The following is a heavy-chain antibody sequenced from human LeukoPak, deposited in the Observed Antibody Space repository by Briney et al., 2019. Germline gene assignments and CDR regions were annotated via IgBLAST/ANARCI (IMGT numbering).Heavy chain of an antibody. D-gene: IGHD1-26*01. J-gene: IGHJ3*02. CDR3: ARDGYSGSYYDI. CDR1: GFTFTRYW. V-gene: IGHV3-7*04. Sequence: GGSLRLSCAASGFTFTRYWMSWVRQAPGKGLEWVANLKPDGGEKYYVDSVKGRFTISRDNAKNSLYLQMNSMRVEDTAVYYCARDGYSGSYYDIWGQGTVVTVSS. CDR2: LKPDGGEK.